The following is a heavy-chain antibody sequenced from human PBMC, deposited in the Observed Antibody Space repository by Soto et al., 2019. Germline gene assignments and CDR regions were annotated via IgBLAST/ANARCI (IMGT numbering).Heavy chain of an antibody. D-gene: IGHD5-12*01. Sequence: ASVKVSCKASGGTFSSYAISWVRQAPGQGLEWMGGIIPIFGTANYAQKFQGRVTITADESTSTAYMELSSLRSEDTAVYYCARITVEMATITLTYYYGMDVWGQGTTVTVSS. CDR2: IIPIFGTA. J-gene: IGHJ6*02. CDR1: GGTFSSYA. V-gene: IGHV1-69*13. CDR3: ARITVEMATITLTYYYGMDV.